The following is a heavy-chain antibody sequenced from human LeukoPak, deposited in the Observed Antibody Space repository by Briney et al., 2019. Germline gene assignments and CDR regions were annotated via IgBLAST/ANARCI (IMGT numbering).Heavy chain of an antibody. Sequence: PGGSLRLSCAASGFAFSNFAMSWVRQAPGKGLEWVSAMSGSCDGTYYADSVKGRFTISRDNSKNTLYLQMNSLRGEDTAVYYCAKMVGERLYDYCMDVGDKGTTVTVSS. CDR2: MSGSCDGT. CDR3: AKMVGERLYDYCMDV. V-gene: IGHV3-23*01. D-gene: IGHD3-16*01. J-gene: IGHJ6*03. CDR1: GFAFSNFA.